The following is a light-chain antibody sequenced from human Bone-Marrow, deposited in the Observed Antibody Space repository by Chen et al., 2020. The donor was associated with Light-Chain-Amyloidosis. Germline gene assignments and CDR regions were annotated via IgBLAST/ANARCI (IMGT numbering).Light chain of an antibody. CDR1: DLPTKY. Sequence: SYELTQPPSVSLSQGQTARLTCSGDDLPTKYAYWYKQKPGQAPVLVIHRDTERPSGISERFSGSSSGTTATLTISGVQAEDEADYHCQSADSSGTYEVIFGGGTKLTVL. V-gene: IGLV3-25*03. CDR2: RDT. CDR3: QSADSSGTYEVI. J-gene: IGLJ2*01.